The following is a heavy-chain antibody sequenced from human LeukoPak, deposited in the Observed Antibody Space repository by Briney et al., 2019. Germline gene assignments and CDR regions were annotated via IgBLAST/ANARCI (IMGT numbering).Heavy chain of an antibody. Sequence: PSETLSLTCAVSGGSISDSYYWGWIRQPPGKGLEWIGSIYNSGGPHYNPSLNSRVTISIDTSRNRFSLKLRSVIAADTAVYYCANYIAGSMRDYWGQGTLVTVSS. V-gene: IGHV4-38-2*01. CDR1: GGSISDSYY. J-gene: IGHJ4*02. CDR3: ANYIAGSMRDY. CDR2: IYNSGGP. D-gene: IGHD4-11*01.